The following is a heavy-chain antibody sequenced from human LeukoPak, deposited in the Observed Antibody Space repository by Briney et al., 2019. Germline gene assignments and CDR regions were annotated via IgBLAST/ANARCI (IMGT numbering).Heavy chain of an antibody. V-gene: IGHV3-30*04. CDR1: GFTFSSYA. J-gene: IGHJ4*02. Sequence: PGGSLRLSCAVSGFTFSSYAMHWVRQAPGKGLEWVAVISFDGGNKYYADSVKGRFTSSRDNSKSTLYLQMNSLRPEDTAVYYCARDGVQQWLSYYFEYWGQGTLVTVSS. D-gene: IGHD5-18*01. CDR3: ARDGVQQWLSYYFEY. CDR2: ISFDGGNK.